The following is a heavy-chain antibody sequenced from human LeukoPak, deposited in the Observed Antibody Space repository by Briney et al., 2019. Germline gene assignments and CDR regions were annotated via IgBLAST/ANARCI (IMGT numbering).Heavy chain of an antibody. CDR3: VKGAGSSSSYNWFDP. J-gene: IGHJ5*02. D-gene: IGHD6-13*01. CDR2: ISGSGGST. V-gene: IGHV3-23*01. CDR1: GVTFSTYT. Sequence: GGSLRLSCAASGVTFSTYTMSWVRQAPGKGLEWVSAISGSGGSTYYADSVKGRFTISRDNSKNTLYLQMSSLRAEDTAVYYCVKGAGSSSSYNWFDPWGQGTLVTVSS.